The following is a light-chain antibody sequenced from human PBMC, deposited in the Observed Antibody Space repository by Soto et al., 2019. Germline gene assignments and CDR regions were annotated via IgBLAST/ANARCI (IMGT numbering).Light chain of an antibody. Sequence: QSALTQPASVSGSPGQSITISCTGTGSDVGGYDYVSWYQHHPGKAPKVMIYEVTNRPSGVSNRFSGSKSGNTASLTISGLLAEDEADYYCSSYTSGSTYVFGTGTKVTV. CDR2: EVT. V-gene: IGLV2-14*01. CDR1: GSDVGGYDY. J-gene: IGLJ1*01. CDR3: SSYTSGSTYV.